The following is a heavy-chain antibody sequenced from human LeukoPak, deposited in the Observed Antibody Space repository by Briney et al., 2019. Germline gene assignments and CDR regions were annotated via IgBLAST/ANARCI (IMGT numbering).Heavy chain of an antibody. CDR1: GFTFSSYG. CDR2: ISYDGSNK. D-gene: IGHD1/OR15-1a*01. CDR3: AKDRGRTSDYYYYGMDV. J-gene: IGHJ6*02. Sequence: GGSLRLSCAASGFTFSSYGMHWVRQAPGKGLEWVAVISYDGSNKYYADSVKGRFTISRDNSKNTLYLQMNSLRAEDTAVYYCAKDRGRTSDYYYYGMDVRGQGTTVTVSS. V-gene: IGHV3-30*18.